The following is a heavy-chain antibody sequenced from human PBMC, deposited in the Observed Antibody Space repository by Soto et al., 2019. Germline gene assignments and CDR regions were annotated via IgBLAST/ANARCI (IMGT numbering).Heavy chain of an antibody. CDR1: GFSFITYA. V-gene: IGHV3-23*01. D-gene: IGHD4-17*01. J-gene: IGHJ1*01. CDR2: ISGNGGRT. Sequence: EVQLLESGGGLVQPGGFLRLSCAASGFSFITYAFSWVRQAPGKGLEWVAGISGNGGRTYYAVSVKGRFTISRDNSKNTLYLQMNNLRADDTALYYCAKDPYYGANFIEYFQNWGQGTLVIVSS. CDR3: AKDPYYGANFIEYFQN.